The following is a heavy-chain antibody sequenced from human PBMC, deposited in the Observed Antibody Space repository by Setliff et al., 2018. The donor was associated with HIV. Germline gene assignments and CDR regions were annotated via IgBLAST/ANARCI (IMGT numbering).Heavy chain of an antibody. V-gene: IGHV4-34*01. J-gene: IGHJ4*02. CDR3: ASSVGFRDF. Sequence: ASETLSLTCSVYGGSLSGHFWTWIRQSPGKGLEWIGEITPSGRINYKPSLKSRLTLSLESSKNQLLLKLISVTAADSGVYYCASSVGFRDFWGQGTLVTVSS. CDR2: ITPSGRI. D-gene: IGHD2-2*03. CDR1: GGSLSGHF.